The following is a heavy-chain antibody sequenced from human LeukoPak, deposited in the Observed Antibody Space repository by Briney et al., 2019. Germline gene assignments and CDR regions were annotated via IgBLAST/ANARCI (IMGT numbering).Heavy chain of an antibody. J-gene: IGHJ4*02. Sequence: GGSLRLSCAASGFTFSSYSMNWVRQAPGKGLEGVSSISSSSSYTYYADSVKGRFTISRDNSKNTLYLQMNSLRAEDTAVYYCARLGWRGNYWGQGTLVTVSS. CDR2: ISSSSSYT. CDR1: GFTFSSYS. D-gene: IGHD7-27*01. V-gene: IGHV3-21*01. CDR3: ARLGWRGNY.